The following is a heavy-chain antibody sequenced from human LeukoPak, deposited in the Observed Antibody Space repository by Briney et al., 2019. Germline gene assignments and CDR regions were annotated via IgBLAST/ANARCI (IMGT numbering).Heavy chain of an antibody. V-gene: IGHV1-18*01. J-gene: IGHJ6*03. Sequence: ASVKVSCKASGYTFTSYGISWVRQAPGQGLEWMGWINTYNGNTNYAQKFQGRVTITADESTSTAYMELSSLRSEDTAVYYCAREGGYGSGSYFFRYMDVWGKGTTVTISS. CDR1: GYTFTSYG. D-gene: IGHD3-10*01. CDR3: AREGGYGSGSYFFRYMDV. CDR2: INTYNGNT.